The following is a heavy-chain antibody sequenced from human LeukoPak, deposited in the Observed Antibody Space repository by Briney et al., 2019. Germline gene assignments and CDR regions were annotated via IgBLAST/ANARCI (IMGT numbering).Heavy chain of an antibody. Sequence: ASVKVSCKASGYTFTGYHTHWVRQAPGQGLEWMGWINPNSGDTNYAQKFQGRVTMTRDTSISTAYMELTSLRSDDTAVYYCARGRSGFDYWAQGTLVTVSS. CDR3: ARGRSGFDY. V-gene: IGHV1-2*02. CDR1: GYTFTGYH. CDR2: INPNSGDT. J-gene: IGHJ4*02.